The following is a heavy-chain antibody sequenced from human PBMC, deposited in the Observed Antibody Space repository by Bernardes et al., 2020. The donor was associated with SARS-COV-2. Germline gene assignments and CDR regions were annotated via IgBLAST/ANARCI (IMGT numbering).Heavy chain of an antibody. D-gene: IGHD3-22*01. J-gene: IGHJ6*02. CDR2: IRNRGSNYST. V-gene: IGHV3-72*01. Sequence: GGSLRLSCAASGFTFSDHYLDWVRQAPGKWLEWVGRIRNRGSNYSTKYAASVEGRFIISRDDSTKSLYLQMNSLKTEDTAVYFYAREVPKYRDSSGYAHYYYAMDVWGQGTTVTVSS. CDR3: AREVPKYRDSSGYAHYYYAMDV. CDR1: GFTFSDHY.